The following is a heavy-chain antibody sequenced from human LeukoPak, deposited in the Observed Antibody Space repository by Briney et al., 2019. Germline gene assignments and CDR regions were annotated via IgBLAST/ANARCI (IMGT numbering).Heavy chain of an antibody. CDR2: ISGSGGST. V-gene: IGHV3-23*01. CDR3: AKSRSGNLYYFDY. Sequence: GGSLRLSCAASGFTFSSYAMSWVRQAPGKGLEWVSAISGSGGSTYYADSVKGRFTISRDNPKNTLYLQMNSLRAEDTAVYYCAKSRSGNLYYFDYWGQGTLVTVSS. D-gene: IGHD4-23*01. J-gene: IGHJ4*02. CDR1: GFTFSSYA.